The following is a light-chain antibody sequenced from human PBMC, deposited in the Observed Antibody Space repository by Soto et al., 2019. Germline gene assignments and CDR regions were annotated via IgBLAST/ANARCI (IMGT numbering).Light chain of an antibody. CDR1: QSVLYSSNNKTY. J-gene: IGKJ1*01. V-gene: IGKV4-1*01. Sequence: IVMTQSPDSLAVSLGDRATINCKSSQSVLYSSNNKTYLAWYQQKPGQPPKLLIYWASTRESGVPDRFSGSGSGTDFTLTISSLQAEDVAVYYCEQYYSTPVTFGEGTKVDIK. CDR2: WAS. CDR3: EQYYSTPVT.